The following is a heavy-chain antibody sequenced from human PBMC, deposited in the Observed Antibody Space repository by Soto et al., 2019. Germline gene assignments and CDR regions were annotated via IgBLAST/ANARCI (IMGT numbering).Heavy chain of an antibody. J-gene: IGHJ6*02. CDR1: GYTFTSHA. D-gene: IGHD3-9*01. Sequence: GASVKVSCKASGYTFTSHAMHWVRQAPGQRLEWMGWINAGNGNTKYSQKFQGRVTITRDTSASTAYMELSSLRSEDTAVYYCARVPPRYYDILTGYKYYYYYGMDVWGQGTTVTVSS. CDR2: INAGNGNT. CDR3: ARVPPRYYDILTGYKYYYYYGMDV. V-gene: IGHV1-3*01.